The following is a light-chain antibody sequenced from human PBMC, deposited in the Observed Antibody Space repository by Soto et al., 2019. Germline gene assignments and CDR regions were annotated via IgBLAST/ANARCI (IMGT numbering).Light chain of an antibody. Sequence: EIVLTQSPCTLSLSPGERATLSCRASQSVSSSYLAWYQQKPGQATRLLIYGASSRAPGIPDRFSGSGSGTDFSLTISSLEPEDFAVYYCQQYGSSPLFTFGPGTKVDIK. CDR3: QQYGSSPLFT. V-gene: IGKV3-20*01. CDR1: QSVSSSY. CDR2: GAS. J-gene: IGKJ3*01.